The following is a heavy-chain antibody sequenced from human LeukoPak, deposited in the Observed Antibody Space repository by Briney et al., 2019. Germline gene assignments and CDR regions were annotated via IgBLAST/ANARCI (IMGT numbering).Heavy chain of an antibody. Sequence: GGSLRLSCAASGFSFDSFSMNWVRQAPGKGLEWVASISSSSSSYIDYVDSLKGRFTISRDNAQNSLYLQMNNLRAEDTAVYFCAKSNYFDAFDMWGQGTMVSVSS. CDR2: ISSSSSSYI. J-gene: IGHJ3*02. D-gene: IGHD3-10*01. CDR1: GFSFDSFS. CDR3: AKSNYFDAFDM. V-gene: IGHV3-21*06.